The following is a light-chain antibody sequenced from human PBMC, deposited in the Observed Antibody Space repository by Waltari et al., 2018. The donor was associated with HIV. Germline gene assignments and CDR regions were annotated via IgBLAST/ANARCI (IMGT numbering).Light chain of an antibody. J-gene: IGLJ2*01. CDR1: KLGDDY. Sequence: SFDLTQPPSVSVSPGQTASITCSGDKLGDDYVCWYQQKPGQSPVLVIYQDTKRPSGIPERFSGSNSGNTATLTISGTQAMDEADYYCQAWDSNTGVFGGGTRLTVL. V-gene: IGLV3-1*01. CDR3: QAWDSNTGV. CDR2: QDT.